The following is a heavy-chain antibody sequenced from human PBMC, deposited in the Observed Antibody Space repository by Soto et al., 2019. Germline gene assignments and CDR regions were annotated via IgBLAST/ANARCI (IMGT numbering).Heavy chain of an antibody. CDR2: ISAYNGNT. V-gene: IGHV1-18*01. CDR3: AREDHYYDSSGYPRPLDY. Sequence: GASVKVSCKASGYTFTSYGIRWVRQAPGQGLEWMGWISAYNGNTNYAQKLQGRVTMTTDTSTSTAYMELRSLRSDDTAVYYCAREDHYYDSSGYPRPLDYWGQGTLVTVSS. CDR1: GYTFTSYG. J-gene: IGHJ4*02. D-gene: IGHD3-22*01.